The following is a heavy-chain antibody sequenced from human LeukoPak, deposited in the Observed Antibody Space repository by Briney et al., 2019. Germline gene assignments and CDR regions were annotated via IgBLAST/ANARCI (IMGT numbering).Heavy chain of an antibody. Sequence: GGSLRLSCAASGFTFSSYAMNWVRQAPGKGLEWVSYISSSSDSIYSADSVKGRFTISRDNAKNSLYLQMNSLRAEDTAVYYCARDGVGVTPERRFDYWGQGTLVTVS. J-gene: IGHJ4*02. CDR2: ISSSSDSI. CDR3: ARDGVGVTPERRFDY. D-gene: IGHD1-26*01. CDR1: GFTFSSYA. V-gene: IGHV3-48*04.